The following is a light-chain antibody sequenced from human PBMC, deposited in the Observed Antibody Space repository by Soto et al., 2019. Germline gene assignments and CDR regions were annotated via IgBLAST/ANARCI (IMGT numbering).Light chain of an antibody. CDR3: QQRQIYPHR. CDR2: DAS. Sequence: VPISCRASQSISSWLAWYQQKPGKAPKLLIYDASSLESGVPSRFSGSGSGTEFTLTISSLKPDDFAAYCCQQRQIYPHRFAHGTNVEI. CDR1: QSISSW. J-gene: IGKJ1*01. V-gene: IGKV1-5*01.